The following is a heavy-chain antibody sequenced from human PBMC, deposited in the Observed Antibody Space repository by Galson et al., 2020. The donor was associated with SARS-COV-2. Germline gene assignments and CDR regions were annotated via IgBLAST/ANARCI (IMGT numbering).Heavy chain of an antibody. Sequence: ASVKVSCKASGYTFTSYYMHWVRQAPGQGLEWMGIINPTGGRTTYAQKFQGRVAMTRDTSTSTVYMELSSLTSEDTAVYYCARVLGYSHPPDYWGQGTLVTVSP. CDR3: ARVLGYSHPPDY. J-gene: IGHJ4*02. CDR2: INPTGGRT. D-gene: IGHD4-4*01. V-gene: IGHV1-46*01. CDR1: GYTFTSYY.